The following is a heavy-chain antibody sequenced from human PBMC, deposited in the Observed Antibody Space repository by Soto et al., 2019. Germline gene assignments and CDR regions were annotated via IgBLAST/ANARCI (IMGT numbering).Heavy chain of an antibody. CDR2: IIPFFTTT. Sequence: QVQLVQSGTEVKKPGSSVNVSCKASGGTFGTSAINWVRQAPGQGLEWMGAIIPFFTTTDCAQKFQARVTITADESTSTAYMELSSLTSEDTAVYYCAREGDYNFDYYSGMDVWGQGTTVIVSS. CDR1: GGTFGTSA. D-gene: IGHD4-17*01. J-gene: IGHJ6*02. CDR3: AREGDYNFDYYSGMDV. V-gene: IGHV1-69*01.